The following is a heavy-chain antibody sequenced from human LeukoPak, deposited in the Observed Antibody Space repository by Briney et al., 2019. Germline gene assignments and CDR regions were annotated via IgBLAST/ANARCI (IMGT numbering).Heavy chain of an antibody. Sequence: PGGSLRLSCAASGFIFSNYALMWLRQSPGKGLKWVSAIRGSGGGTFYADSVKGRFTISRDNSKNTLYLQMNGLRAEDTAVYYCAKDMPRFDPWGQGTLVTASS. CDR2: IRGSGGGT. CDR3: AKDMPRFDP. V-gene: IGHV3-23*01. D-gene: IGHD2-2*01. J-gene: IGHJ5*02. CDR1: GFIFSNYA.